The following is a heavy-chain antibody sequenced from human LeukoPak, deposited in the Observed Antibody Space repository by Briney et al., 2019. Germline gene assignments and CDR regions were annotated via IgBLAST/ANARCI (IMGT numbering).Heavy chain of an antibody. Sequence: EALSLTCTVSGGSISSSSYYWGWIRQPPGKGLEWIGTIYYSGSTYYNPSLKSRVTISEDTSKNQFSLKLSSVTAADTAVYYCARPAYGSGSYSGFDYWGQGTLVTVSS. V-gene: IGHV4-39*01. CDR3: ARPAYGSGSYSGFDY. CDR1: GGSISSSSYY. CDR2: IYYSGST. J-gene: IGHJ4*02. D-gene: IGHD3-10*01.